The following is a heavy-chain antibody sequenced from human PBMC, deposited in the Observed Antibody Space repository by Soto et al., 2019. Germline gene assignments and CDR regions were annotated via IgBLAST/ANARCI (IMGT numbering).Heavy chain of an antibody. D-gene: IGHD6-13*01. V-gene: IGHV4-4*02. CDR3: AGGIAAAGTPSYYYYGMDV. CDR1: GGSISSSNW. Sequence: SETLSLTCAVSGGSISSSNWWSWVRQPPGKGLEWIGEIYHSGSTNYNPSLKSRVTISVDKSKNQFSLKLSSVTAADTAVYYCAGGIAAAGTPSYYYYGMDVWGQGTTVTVSS. CDR2: IYHSGST. J-gene: IGHJ6*02.